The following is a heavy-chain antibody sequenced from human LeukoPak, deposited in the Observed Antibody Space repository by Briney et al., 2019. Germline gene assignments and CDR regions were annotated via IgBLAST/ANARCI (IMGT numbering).Heavy chain of an antibody. V-gene: IGHV3-23*01. CDR1: GFTFSSYA. D-gene: IGHD3-10*01. J-gene: IGHJ4*02. Sequence: PGGSLRLSCAASGFTFSSYAMSWVRQAPGKGLEWVSAISGSGGSTYYADSVKGRFTISRDNSKNTLYLQMNSLRAEDTAVYYCAKDQSPYGSGSYYSLWGQGTLVTVSS. CDR2: ISGSGGST. CDR3: AKDQSPYGSGSYYSL.